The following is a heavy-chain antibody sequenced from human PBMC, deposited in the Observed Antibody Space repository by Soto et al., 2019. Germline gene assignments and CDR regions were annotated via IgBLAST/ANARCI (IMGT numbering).Heavy chain of an antibody. D-gene: IGHD3-3*01. V-gene: IGHV3-9*01. CDR1: GFTFDDHV. Sequence: EVQLVESGGGLVHPGRSLRLSCVASGFTFDDHVMNWVRQVPGKGPEWVGHISWNGYSVGYGGSVRGRFTISRDNAQNTLYLQMNNLRSEDTALYYCARSWSGSTSGRVDVWGRGTTVTVSS. CDR3: ARSWSGSTSGRVDV. CDR2: ISWNGYSV. J-gene: IGHJ6*02.